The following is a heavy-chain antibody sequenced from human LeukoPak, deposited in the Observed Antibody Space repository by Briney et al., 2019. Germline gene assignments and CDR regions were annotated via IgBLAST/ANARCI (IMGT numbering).Heavy chain of an antibody. CDR3: ARGQAAGNDAFDI. Sequence: GGSLRLSCAASGFTVSSNYMSWVRQAPGKGLEWVSVIYRGGSTYYADSVKGRFTISRDNSKNTLYLQMNSLRAEDTAVYYCARGQAAGNDAFDIWGQGTMVTVSS. D-gene: IGHD6-13*01. V-gene: IGHV3-66*01. CDR1: GFTVSSNY. J-gene: IGHJ3*02. CDR2: IYRGGST.